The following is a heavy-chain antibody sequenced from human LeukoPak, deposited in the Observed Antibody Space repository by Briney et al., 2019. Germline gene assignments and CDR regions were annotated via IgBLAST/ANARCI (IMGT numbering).Heavy chain of an antibody. Sequence: ASVKVSCKASGYTFTGYYMHWVRQAPGQGLEWMGIINPSGGSTSYAQKFQGRVTMTRDMSTSTDYMELSSLRSEDTAACYCARDNSVEDTAWWFDPWGQGTLVTVSS. CDR2: INPSGGST. V-gene: IGHV1-46*01. J-gene: IGHJ5*02. D-gene: IGHD4-23*01. CDR3: ARDNSVEDTAWWFDP. CDR1: GYTFTGYY.